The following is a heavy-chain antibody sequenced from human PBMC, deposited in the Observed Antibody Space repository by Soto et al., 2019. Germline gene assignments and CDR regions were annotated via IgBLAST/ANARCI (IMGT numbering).Heavy chain of an antibody. CDR2: IIPIFGTA. D-gene: IGHD2-2*01. CDR3: ATPAPGWFDP. V-gene: IGHV1-69*06. Sequence: GASVKVSCKASGGTFSSYAISWVRQAPGQGLEWMGGIIPIFGTANYAQKFQGRVTMTEDTSTDTAYMELSSLRSEDTAVYYCATPAPGWFDPWGQGTLVTVSS. J-gene: IGHJ5*02. CDR1: GGTFSSYA.